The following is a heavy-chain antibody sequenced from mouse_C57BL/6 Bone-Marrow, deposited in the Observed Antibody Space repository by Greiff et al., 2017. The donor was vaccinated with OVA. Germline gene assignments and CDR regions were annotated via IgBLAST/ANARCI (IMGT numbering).Heavy chain of an antibody. D-gene: IGHD1-1*01. CDR3: ARSDYYYGSSSFAY. CDR2: IYPGSGST. J-gene: IGHJ3*01. Sequence: QVQLKQPGAELVKPGASVKMSCKASGYTFTSYWITWVKQRPGQGLEWIGDIYPGSGSTNYNEKFKSKATLTVDTSSSTAYMQLSSLTSEDSAVYYCARSDYYYGSSSFAYWGQGTLVTVSA. CDR1: GYTFTSYW. V-gene: IGHV1-55*01.